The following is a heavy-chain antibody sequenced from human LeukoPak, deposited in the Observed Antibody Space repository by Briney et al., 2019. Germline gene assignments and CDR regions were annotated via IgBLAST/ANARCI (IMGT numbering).Heavy chain of an antibody. CDR3: AKDPTDFDSSGQTYFDY. J-gene: IGHJ4*02. CDR2: ISTSGGRT. Sequence: PGGSLRLSCAASGFTFSSCVMSWVRQAPGKGLEWVSAISTSGGRTFYADSVKGRFTISRDNSKNTLYLQMNSLKAEDTAIYYCAKDPTDFDSSGQTYFDYWGQGTLVTVSS. V-gene: IGHV3-23*01. D-gene: IGHD3-22*01. CDR1: GFTFSSCV.